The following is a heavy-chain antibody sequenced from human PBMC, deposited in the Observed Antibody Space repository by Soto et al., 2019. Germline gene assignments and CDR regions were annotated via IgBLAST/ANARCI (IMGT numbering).Heavy chain of an antibody. CDR2: INHSGST. J-gene: IGHJ6*03. Sequence: SETLSLTCAVYGGSFSGYYWSWIRQPPGKGLEWIGEINHSGSTNYNPSLKSRVTISVDTSKNQFSLKLSSVTAADTAVYYCARTKNQQLVLGVTGSHYYYMDVWGKGTTVTVSS. D-gene: IGHD6-13*01. CDR3: ARTKNQQLVLGVTGSHYYYMDV. CDR1: GGSFSGYY. V-gene: IGHV4-34*01.